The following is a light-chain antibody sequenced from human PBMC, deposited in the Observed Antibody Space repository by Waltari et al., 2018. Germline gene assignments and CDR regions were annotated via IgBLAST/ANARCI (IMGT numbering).Light chain of an antibody. CDR2: TDT. CDR3: SAWHDSLNWWV. J-gene: IGLJ3*02. CDR1: TADIGSNT. V-gene: IGLV1-44*01. Sequence: QSVLIQPPSASGTPGQRVTISCSGGTADIGSNTVNWYQQIPGGAPKLLIYTDTQRPSGFPARFSGSKSGTSASLAISGLQSEDEADYHCSAWHDSLNWWVFGGGTRLTVL.